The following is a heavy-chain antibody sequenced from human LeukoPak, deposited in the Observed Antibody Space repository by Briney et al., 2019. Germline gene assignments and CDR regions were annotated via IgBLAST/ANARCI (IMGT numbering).Heavy chain of an antibody. Sequence: GGSLRLSCAASGFTVSSNYMSWVRQAPGKGLEWVSVIYSGGSTYYANSVKGRFTISRDNSKNTLYLQMNSLRAEDTAVYYCASGSGSYYYFDYWGQGTLVTVSS. D-gene: IGHD1-26*01. V-gene: IGHV3-53*01. J-gene: IGHJ4*02. CDR3: ASGSGSYYYFDY. CDR1: GFTVSSNY. CDR2: IYSGGST.